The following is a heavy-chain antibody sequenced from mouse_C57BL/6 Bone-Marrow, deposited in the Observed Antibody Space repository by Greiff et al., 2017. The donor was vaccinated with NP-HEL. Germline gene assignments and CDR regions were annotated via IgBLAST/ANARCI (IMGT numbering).Heavy chain of an antibody. CDR1: GYTFTSYW. V-gene: IGHV1-52*01. J-gene: IGHJ4*01. D-gene: IGHD2-2*01. Sequence: VQLQQPGAELVRPGSSVKLSCKASGYTFTSYWMHWVKQRPIQGLEWIGNIYPSDGDTHYNQKFKGKATLTVDKSSSTAYMQLSSLTSEDSADYYCARSTMVTTGAMDDWGKGTSVTVAS. CDR3: ARSTMVTTGAMDD. CDR2: IYPSDGDT.